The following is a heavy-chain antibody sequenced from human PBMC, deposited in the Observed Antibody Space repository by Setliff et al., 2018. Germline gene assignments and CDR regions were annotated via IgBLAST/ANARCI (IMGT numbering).Heavy chain of an antibody. Sequence: PSETLSLTCTVSNGYMLDHWWTWVRQPAGRGLEWIGHIYTTGDAEYNPSLKSRVTSSVDRSKNQFSLEVKSITAADTAIYYCARAREGGFLEWAPFDSWGRGILVTVSS. CDR3: ARAREGGFLEWAPFDS. V-gene: IGHV4-4*07. D-gene: IGHD3-3*01. J-gene: IGHJ4*01. CDR1: NGYMLDHW. CDR2: IYTTGDA.